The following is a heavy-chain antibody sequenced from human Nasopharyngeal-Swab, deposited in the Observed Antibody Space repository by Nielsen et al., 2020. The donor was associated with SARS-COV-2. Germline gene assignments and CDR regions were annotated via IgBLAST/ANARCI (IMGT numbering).Heavy chain of an antibody. J-gene: IGHJ4*02. D-gene: IGHD5-12*01. CDR2: ISSSSSYI. Sequence: WIRQPPGKGLEWVSSISSSSSYIYYADSVKGRFTISRDNVKNSLYLQMNSLRAEDTAVYYCARDLSGYWVSFDYWGQGTLVTVSS. CDR3: ARDLSGYWVSFDY. V-gene: IGHV3-21*01.